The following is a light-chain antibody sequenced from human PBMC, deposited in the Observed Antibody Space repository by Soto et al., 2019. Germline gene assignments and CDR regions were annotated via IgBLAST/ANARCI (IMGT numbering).Light chain of an antibody. CDR3: QQRSNWPIT. J-gene: IGKJ5*01. CDR1: QPVNSY. Sequence: VLTQSPGTLSLSPGERATLSCRASQPVNSYLNWYQQQPGQSPRLLMSDTSHRATGTPARFSGSGSGTDFTLAISSLEPEDFAVYYCQQRSNWPITFGQGTRLEIK. CDR2: DTS. V-gene: IGKV3-11*01.